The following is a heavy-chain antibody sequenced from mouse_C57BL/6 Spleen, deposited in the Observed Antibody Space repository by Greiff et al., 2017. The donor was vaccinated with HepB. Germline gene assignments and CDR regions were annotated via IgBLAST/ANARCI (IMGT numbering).Heavy chain of an antibody. V-gene: IGHV1-52*01. CDR3: ARSIPAYYYGSSYAMDY. Sequence: QVQLQQPGAELVRPGSSVKLSCKASGYTFTSYWMHWVKQRPIQGLEWIGNIDPSDSETHYNQKFKDKATLTVDKSSSPAYMQLSSLTSEDSAVYYCARSIPAYYYGSSYAMDYWGQGTSVTVSS. J-gene: IGHJ4*01. CDR2: IDPSDSET. CDR1: GYTFTSYW. D-gene: IGHD1-1*01.